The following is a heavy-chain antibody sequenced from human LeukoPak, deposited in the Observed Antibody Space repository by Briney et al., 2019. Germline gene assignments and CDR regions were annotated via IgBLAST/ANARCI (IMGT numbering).Heavy chain of an antibody. CDR2: ISSSGSTI. CDR3: ASGYYDSSGYYDY. CDR1: GFTFSDYY. J-gene: IGHJ4*02. Sequence: GGSLRLSCAASGFTFSDYYMSWIRQAPGKGLEWVSYISSSGSTIYYADSVKGRFTISRDNAKNSLYLQMKSLRAEDTAVYYCASGYYDSSGYYDYWGQGTLVTVSS. D-gene: IGHD3-22*01. V-gene: IGHV3-11*01.